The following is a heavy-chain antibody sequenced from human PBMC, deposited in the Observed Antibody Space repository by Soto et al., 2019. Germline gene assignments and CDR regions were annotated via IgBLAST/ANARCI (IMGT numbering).Heavy chain of an antibody. Sequence: QVQLVESGGGVVQPGRSLRLSCAASGFTFSSYGMHWVRQAPGKGLEWVAVMSFDGSNKYYADSVKGRFTISRDNSKNTLYLQMNSLRAEDTAVYSCAKGPSLDWFVYMDVWVKGTTVTVSS. CDR2: MSFDGSNK. V-gene: IGHV3-30*18. D-gene: IGHD3-9*01. CDR1: GFTFSSYG. J-gene: IGHJ6*03. CDR3: AKGPSLDWFVYMDV.